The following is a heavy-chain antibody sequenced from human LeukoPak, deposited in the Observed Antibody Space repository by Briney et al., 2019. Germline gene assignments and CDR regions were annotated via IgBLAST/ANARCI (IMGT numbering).Heavy chain of an antibody. J-gene: IGHJ4*02. CDR3: ATLPYGSGSFH. CDR1: GYSISSGYY. CDR2: LHHSGST. Sequence: SETLSLTCDVSGYSISSGYYWGWIRQPPGKGLEWIGSLHHSGSTDYNPSLKSRVTISVDTSKSQFSLKLSSVTVADTAVYYCATLPYGSGSFHWGQGTLVTVSS. V-gene: IGHV4-38-2*01. D-gene: IGHD3-10*01.